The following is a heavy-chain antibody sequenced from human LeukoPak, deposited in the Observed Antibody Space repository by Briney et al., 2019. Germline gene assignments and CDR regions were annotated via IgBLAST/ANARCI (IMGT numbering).Heavy chain of an antibody. CDR2: ISAYNDNT. J-gene: IGHJ4*02. CDR3: ARFRAGVGEPYGDY. V-gene: IGHV1-18*01. CDR1: GYTFTSYD. D-gene: IGHD3-10*01. Sequence: ASVKVSCNASGYTFTSYDIGWVRQAPGQGLEWMGWISAYNDNTNYAQKLQGRVTMTTDTSTSTAYMDLRSLRSDDTAVYYCARFRAGVGEPYGDYWGQGTLVTVSS.